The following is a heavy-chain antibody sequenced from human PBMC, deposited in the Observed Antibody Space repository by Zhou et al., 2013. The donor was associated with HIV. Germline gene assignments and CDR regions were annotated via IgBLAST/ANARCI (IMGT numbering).Heavy chain of an antibody. CDR1: GYRFTDYF. V-gene: IGHV1-69*01. CDR3: ASGGTYSSSWYSPGAGTFDY. D-gene: IGHD6-13*01. J-gene: IGHJ4*02. CDR2: IIPIFGTA. Sequence: QVQLVQSGADVKKPGDSVRVSCKASGYRFTDYFIHWLRQAPGQGLEWMGGIIPIFGTANYAQKFQGRVTITTDESTSTAYMELSSLRSEDTAVYYCASGGTYSSSWYSPGAGTFDYWGRGNAGHRLL.